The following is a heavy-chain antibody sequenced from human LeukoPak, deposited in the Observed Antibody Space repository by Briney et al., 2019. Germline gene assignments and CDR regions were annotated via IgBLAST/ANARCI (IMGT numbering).Heavy chain of an antibody. CDR2: IYHSGST. V-gene: IGHV4-38-2*02. CDR1: GSSISSGYY. CDR3: ARVGVRSSWYLDY. Sequence: SETLSLTCTVSGSSISSGYYWGWIRQPPGKGLEWIGNIYHSGSTNYNPSLKSRVTISVDKSKNQFSLKPSSVTAADTAVYYCARVGVRSSWYLDYWGQGTLVTVSS. D-gene: IGHD6-13*01. J-gene: IGHJ4*02.